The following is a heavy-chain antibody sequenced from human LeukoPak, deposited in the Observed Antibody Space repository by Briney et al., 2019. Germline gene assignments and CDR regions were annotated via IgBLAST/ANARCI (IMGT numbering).Heavy chain of an antibody. CDR2: IYYSGST. V-gene: IGHV4-59*01. J-gene: IGHJ3*02. CDR3: ARGDLSGGYNFPDAFDI. CDR1: GGSFSGYY. Sequence: PSETLSLTCAVYGGSFSGYYWSWIRQPPGKGLEWIGYIYYSGSTNYNPSLKSRVTISVDTSKNQFSLKLSSVTAADTAVYYCARGDLSGGYNFPDAFDIWGQGTMVTVSS. D-gene: IGHD5-24*01.